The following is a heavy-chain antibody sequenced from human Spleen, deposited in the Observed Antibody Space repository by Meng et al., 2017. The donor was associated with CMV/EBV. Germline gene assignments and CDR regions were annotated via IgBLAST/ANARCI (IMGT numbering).Heavy chain of an antibody. CDR1: GYPFTSYY. D-gene: IGHD2-2*03. Sequence: QGQLVQSGAEVKKPGASVKVSCKASGYPFTSYYMHWVRQAPGQGLEWMGGIIPIFGTANYAQKFQGRVTITADESTSTAYMELSSLRSEDTAVYYCASAVDIVVVPAAMPFDYWGQGTLVTVSS. J-gene: IGHJ4*02. V-gene: IGHV1-69*01. CDR2: IIPIFGTA. CDR3: ASAVDIVVVPAAMPFDY.